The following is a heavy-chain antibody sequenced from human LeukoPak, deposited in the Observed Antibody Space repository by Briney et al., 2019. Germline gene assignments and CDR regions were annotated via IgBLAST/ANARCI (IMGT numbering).Heavy chain of an antibody. J-gene: IGHJ4*02. D-gene: IGHD3-22*01. CDR1: SDSISSGGYS. CDR2: IYHTGNT. V-gene: IGHV4-30-2*01. CDR3: ARGRYYYDSGGYYIPSYFDY. Sequence: SETLSLTCTVSSDSISSGGYSWNWIRQPPGKGLEWIVYIYHTGNTYYNPSLKSRVTISVDRSKNQFSLKLSSVTAADTAVYYCARGRYYYDSGGYYIPSYFDYWGQGTLVTVSS.